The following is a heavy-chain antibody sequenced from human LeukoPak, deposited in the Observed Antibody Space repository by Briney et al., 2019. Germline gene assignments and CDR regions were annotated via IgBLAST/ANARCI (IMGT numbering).Heavy chain of an antibody. CDR3: ASPEGAEPDYYYGMDV. D-gene: IGHD1-26*01. CDR2: INAGNGNT. CDR1: GYTFTSYA. J-gene: IGHJ6*02. Sequence: ASVKVSCKASGYTFTSYAMHWVRQAPGQRLEWMGWINAGNGNTKYSQKFQGRVTITRDTSASTAYMELSSLRPEDTAVYYCASPEGAEPDYYYGMDVWGQGTTVTVSS. V-gene: IGHV1-3*01.